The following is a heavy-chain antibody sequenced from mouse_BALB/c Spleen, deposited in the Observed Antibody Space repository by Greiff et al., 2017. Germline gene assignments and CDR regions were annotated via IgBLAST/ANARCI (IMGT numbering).Heavy chain of an antibody. CDR1: GFTFSSFG. J-gene: IGHJ2*01. V-gene: IGHV5-17*02. CDR2: ISSGSGTI. CDR3: ARRLYDY. Sequence: EVKLVESGGGLVQPGGSRKLSCAASGFTFSSFGMHWVRQAPEKGLEWVAYISSGSGTIYYADTVKGRFTISRDNPKNTLFLQMTSLRSEDTAMYYCARRLYDYWGQGTTLTVSS.